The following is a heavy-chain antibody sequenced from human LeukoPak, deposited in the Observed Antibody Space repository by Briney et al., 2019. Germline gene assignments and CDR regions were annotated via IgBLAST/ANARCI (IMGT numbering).Heavy chain of an antibody. D-gene: IGHD6-19*01. Sequence: PGGSLRLSCAASGFTFSSYWMSWVRQAPGKGLEWVAFIRYDGSNKYYADSVKGRFTISRDNSKNTLYLQMNSLRAEDTAVYYCASRAIAVANARGQGTLVTVSS. V-gene: IGHV3-30*02. J-gene: IGHJ4*02. CDR1: GFTFSSYW. CDR3: ASRAIAVANA. CDR2: IRYDGSNK.